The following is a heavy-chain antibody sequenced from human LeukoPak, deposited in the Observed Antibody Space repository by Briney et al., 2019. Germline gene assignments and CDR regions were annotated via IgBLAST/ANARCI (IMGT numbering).Heavy chain of an antibody. V-gene: IGHV4-30-4*01. CDR3: AREPRTTVTTDY. CDR1: GGSISSGDYY. J-gene: IGHJ4*02. Sequence: SETLSLTCTVSGGSISSGDYYWSWIRQPPGKGLEGAGYIYYSGSTYYNPSLKSRVTISVDTSKNQFSLKLSSVTAADTAVYYCAREPRTTVTTDYWGQGTLVTVSS. CDR2: IYYSGST. D-gene: IGHD4-17*01.